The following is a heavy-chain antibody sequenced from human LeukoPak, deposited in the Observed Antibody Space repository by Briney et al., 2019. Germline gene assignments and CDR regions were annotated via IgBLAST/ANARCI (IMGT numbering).Heavy chain of an antibody. V-gene: IGHV4-30-2*01. Sequence: SQTLSLTCAVSGGSISSGGYSWSWIRQPPGKGLEWIGYIYHSGSTYYNPSLKSRVTISVDRSKNQFSLKLSSVTAADTAVYYYARGLRRYYDSSGYPTRRGAFDIWGQGTMVTVSS. J-gene: IGHJ3*02. CDR2: IYHSGST. D-gene: IGHD3-22*01. CDR1: GGSISSGGYS. CDR3: ARGLRRYYDSSGYPTRRGAFDI.